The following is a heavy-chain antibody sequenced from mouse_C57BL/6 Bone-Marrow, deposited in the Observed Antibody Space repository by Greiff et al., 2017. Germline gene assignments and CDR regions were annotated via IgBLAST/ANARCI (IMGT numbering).Heavy chain of an antibody. Sequence: QVQLQQSGAELARPGASVKLSCKASGYTFTSYGISWVKQRTGQGLEWIGEIYPRSGNTYYNEKFKGKATLTADKSSSTAYMELRSLTSDDSAVYFCASPSGSSGYAMDYWGQGTSVTVSS. J-gene: IGHJ4*01. CDR1: GYTFTSYG. V-gene: IGHV1-81*01. D-gene: IGHD3-2*02. CDR2: IYPRSGNT. CDR3: ASPSGSSGYAMDY.